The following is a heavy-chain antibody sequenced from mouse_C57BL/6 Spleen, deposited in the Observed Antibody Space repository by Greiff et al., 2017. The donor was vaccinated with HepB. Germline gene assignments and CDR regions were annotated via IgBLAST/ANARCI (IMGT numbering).Heavy chain of an antibody. Sequence: EVHLVESGGGLVKPGGSLKLSCAASGFTFSDYGMHWVCQAPETGLEWVAYISSGSSTIYYADTVKGRFTISRDNAKKTLFLQMTSLRSEDTTMYYCARGYGSSVLAYWGQGTTLTVSS. CDR3: ARGYGSSVLAY. CDR2: ISSGSSTI. CDR1: GFTFSDYG. V-gene: IGHV5-17*01. D-gene: IGHD1-1*01. J-gene: IGHJ2*01.